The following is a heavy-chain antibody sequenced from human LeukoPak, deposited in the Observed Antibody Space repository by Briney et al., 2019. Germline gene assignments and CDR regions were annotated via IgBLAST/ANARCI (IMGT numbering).Heavy chain of an antibody. Sequence: ASVKVSRMPSLYFLMTYVLSEVPPAPPQGGSWVGWVYLFTGDTKYAQKFRGRVTITADTATSTGYMELRSLTSDDTAIYYCAKARRISISGEVCPHWFETWGQGTLVTVSS. CDR2: VYLFTGDT. V-gene: IGHV1-18*01. D-gene: IGHD3-3*01. J-gene: IGHJ5*02. CDR3: AKARRISISGEVCPHWFET. CDR1: LYFLMTYV.